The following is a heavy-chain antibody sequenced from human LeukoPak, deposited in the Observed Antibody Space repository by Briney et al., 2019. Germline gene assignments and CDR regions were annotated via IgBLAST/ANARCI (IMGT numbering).Heavy chain of an antibody. CDR1: GGSISSSSGGYY. J-gene: IGHJ5*02. CDR3: ARRPFGGPGWFDP. V-gene: IGHV4-31*03. CDR2: ISYSGNT. D-gene: IGHD3-16*01. Sequence: SETLSLTCTVSGGSISSSSGGYYWSWIRQHPGTGLEWIGYISYSGNTYYNPSLKSRLTISVDTSKNQFSLKLSSVTAADTAVYYCARRPFGGPGWFDPWGQGTLVTVSS.